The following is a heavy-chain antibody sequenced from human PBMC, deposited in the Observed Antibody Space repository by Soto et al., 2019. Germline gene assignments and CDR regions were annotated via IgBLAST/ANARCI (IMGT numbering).Heavy chain of an antibody. CDR3: ARVPDV. J-gene: IGHJ6*02. CDR1: GGSIGSGGYS. Sequence: PSETLSLTCAVSGGSIGSGGYSWSWIRQPPGKGLEWIGYIYHNGSPYYNPSLKSRVTISVDRSKNQFSLKLSSVTAADTAVYYCARVPDVWGQGTTVTVSS. CDR2: IYHNGSP. V-gene: IGHV4-30-2*01.